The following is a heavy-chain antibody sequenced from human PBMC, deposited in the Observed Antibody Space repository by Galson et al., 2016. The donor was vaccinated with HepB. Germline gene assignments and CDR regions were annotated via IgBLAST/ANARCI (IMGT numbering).Heavy chain of an antibody. V-gene: IGHV1-69*13. J-gene: IGHJ6*02. CDR1: GGIFTSYA. CDR3: ARGEGWSSRFSAMDV. Sequence: SVKVSCKASGGIFTSYAISWVRQAPGQGLEWMGGIIPIFGTANYAQKFHGRVTITASESTSTAFMELSGLRSDDTAVYYCARGEGWSSRFSAMDVWGQGTTVTVSS. D-gene: IGHD6-13*01. CDR2: IIPIFGTA.